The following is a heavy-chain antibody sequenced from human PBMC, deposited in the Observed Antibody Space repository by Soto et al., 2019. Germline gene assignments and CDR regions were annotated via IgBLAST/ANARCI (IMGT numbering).Heavy chain of an antibody. Sequence: QITLKESGPTLVKPTQTLTLTCTFSGFSFTTSGVGVGWIRQPPGKALEWLALILWDDDELYRSSLKSRLTITKDTANNQVMLIMTDMDPVDTATYYCAHRGYDFQDAFDVWGQGTMVTVSS. CDR2: ILWDDDE. CDR3: AHRGYDFQDAFDV. J-gene: IGHJ3*01. V-gene: IGHV2-5*02. D-gene: IGHD1-20*01. CDR1: GFSFTTSGVG.